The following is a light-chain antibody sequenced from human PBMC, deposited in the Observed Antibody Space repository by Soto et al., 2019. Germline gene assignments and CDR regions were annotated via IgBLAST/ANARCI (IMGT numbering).Light chain of an antibody. V-gene: IGKV1-5*01. CDR1: QSISSW. CDR2: DAS. Sequence: DIQMTQSPSTLSASVGDRVTITCRASQSISSWLAWYQQKPGKAPKLLIYDASSLESGVPSRLSGSGSGTDFTLTISSLQPEDFATYYCLQHNSYPLTFGQGTRLEIK. J-gene: IGKJ5*01. CDR3: LQHNSYPLT.